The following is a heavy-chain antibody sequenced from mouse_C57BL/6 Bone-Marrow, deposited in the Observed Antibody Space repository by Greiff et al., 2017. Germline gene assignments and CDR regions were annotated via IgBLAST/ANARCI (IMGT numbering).Heavy chain of an antibody. CDR1: GFNIKDDY. J-gene: IGHJ3*01. Sequence: VQLQQSGAELVRPGASVKLSCTASGFNIKDDYMHWVKQRPEQGLEWIGWIDPENGDTEYASKFQGKATITADTSSNTAYLQLSSLTSEDTAVYYCTTHSGPFAYGGQGTLVTVSA. D-gene: IGHD3-2*02. CDR2: IDPENGDT. CDR3: TTHSGPFAY. V-gene: IGHV14-4*01.